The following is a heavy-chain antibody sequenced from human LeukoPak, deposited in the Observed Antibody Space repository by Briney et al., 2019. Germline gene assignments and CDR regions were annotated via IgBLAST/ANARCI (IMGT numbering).Heavy chain of an antibody. V-gene: IGHV1-24*01. CDR2: FVPEDGET. D-gene: IGHD3-10*01. CDR3: ATLPRGHLFDS. CDR1: GDTLTELS. J-gene: IGHJ4*02. Sequence: ASVKVSCKLSGDTLTELSMHWVRQSPGKGLEWMGGFVPEDGETIYAQKFQGRVTMTEDTSTDTAYMELISLRSDDTAVYFCATLPRGHLFDSWGQGTLVTVSS.